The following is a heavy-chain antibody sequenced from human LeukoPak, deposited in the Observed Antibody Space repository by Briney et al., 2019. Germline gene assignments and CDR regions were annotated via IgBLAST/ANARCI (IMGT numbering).Heavy chain of an antibody. CDR3: ARDVGDYGSGSYYNEDWFDP. D-gene: IGHD3-10*01. J-gene: IGHJ5*02. Sequence: SETLSLTCTVSGGSISSGDYYWSWIRQPPGKGLEWIGYIYYSGSTYYNPSLKSRVTISVDTSKNQFSLKLSSVTAADTAVYYCARDVGDYGSGSYYNEDWFDPWGQGTLVTVSS. CDR2: IYYSGST. V-gene: IGHV4-30-4*01. CDR1: GGSISSGDYY.